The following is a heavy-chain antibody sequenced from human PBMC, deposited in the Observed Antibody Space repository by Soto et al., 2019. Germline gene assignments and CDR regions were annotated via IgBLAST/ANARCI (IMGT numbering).Heavy chain of an antibody. CDR2: IYYSGST. V-gene: IGHV4-61*01. CDR1: GGSVSSGSYY. CDR3: ARKYGDLRSHYYYGMDV. Sequence: QVQLQESGPGLVKPSETLSLTCTVSGGSVSSGSYYWSWIRQPPGKALGWIGYIYYSGSTNYNPSLKSRVTIAVDTSNNQCSLKLSSVTAADTAVYYCARKYGDLRSHYYYGMDVWGQGTTVTVSS. J-gene: IGHJ6*02. D-gene: IGHD4-17*01.